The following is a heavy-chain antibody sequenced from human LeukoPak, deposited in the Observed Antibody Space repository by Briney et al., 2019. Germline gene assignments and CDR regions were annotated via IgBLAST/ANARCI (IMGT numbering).Heavy chain of an antibody. CDR3: ARIAGALRGKYYYGMDV. Sequence: PGGSLRLSCAASGFTFSSYEMNWVRQAPGKGLEWVSYISSSCSTIYYADSVKGRFTTSRDNAKNSLYLQMNSLRAEDTAVDYCARIAGALRGKYYYGMDVWGQGTTVTVSS. J-gene: IGHJ6*02. CDR2: ISSSCSTI. D-gene: IGHD6-19*01. CDR1: GFTFSSYE. V-gene: IGHV3-48*03.